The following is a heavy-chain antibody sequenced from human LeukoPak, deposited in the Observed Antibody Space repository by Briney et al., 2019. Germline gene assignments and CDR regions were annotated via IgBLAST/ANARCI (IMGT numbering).Heavy chain of an antibody. CDR2: IIPILGIA. CDR3: ATNYYGSGSYLAPPYY. V-gene: IGHV1-69*04. Sequence: ASVKVSCKASGYTFTSYGISWVRQAPGQGLEWMGRIIPILGIANYAQKFQGRVTITADKSTSTAYMELSSLRSEDTAVYYCATNYYGSGSYLAPPYYWGQGTLVTVSS. D-gene: IGHD3-10*01. J-gene: IGHJ4*02. CDR1: GYTFTSYG.